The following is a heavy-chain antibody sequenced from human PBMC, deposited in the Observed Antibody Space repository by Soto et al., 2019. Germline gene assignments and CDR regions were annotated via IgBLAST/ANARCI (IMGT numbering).Heavy chain of an antibody. CDR2: IWYDGSNK. V-gene: IGHV3-33*01. J-gene: IGHJ4*02. Sequence: GGSLRLSCAASGFTFSSYGMHWVRQAPGKGLEWVAVIWYDGSNKYYADSVKGRFTISRDNSKNTLYLQMNSLRAEDTAVYYCARDPIYYDSSGYCFDYWGQGTLVTVSS. D-gene: IGHD3-22*01. CDR3: ARDPIYYDSSGYCFDY. CDR1: GFTFSSYG.